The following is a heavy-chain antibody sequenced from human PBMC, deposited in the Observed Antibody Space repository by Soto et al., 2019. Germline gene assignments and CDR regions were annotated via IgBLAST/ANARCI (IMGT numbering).Heavy chain of an antibody. Sequence: EVQVLESGGGWVQPGGSLRLSCVASGFTFNTFAISWVRQAPGKGLEWVSATTESGATTYYADSVKGRFAISRDNSKNTLYLQLNSLRVEDTAVYYCAREKRVSTIRDAFDIWGQGTMVTVSS. CDR1: GFTFNTFA. D-gene: IGHD5-12*01. J-gene: IGHJ3*02. CDR3: AREKRVSTIRDAFDI. CDR2: TTESGATT. V-gene: IGHV3-23*01.